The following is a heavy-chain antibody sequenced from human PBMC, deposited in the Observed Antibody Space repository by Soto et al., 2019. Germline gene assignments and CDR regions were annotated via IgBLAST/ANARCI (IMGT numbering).Heavy chain of an antibody. CDR3: ASEAIAAAAVYGMDV. D-gene: IGHD6-13*01. V-gene: IGHV1-3*01. J-gene: IGHJ6*02. CDR2: INAGNGNT. CDR1: GYTFTSYA. Sequence: ASVKVSCKASGYTFTSYAMHWVRRAPGQRLEWMGWINAGNGNTKYSQKFQGRVTITRDTSASTAYMELSSLRSEDTAVYYCASEAIAAAAVYGMDVWGQGTTVTVSS.